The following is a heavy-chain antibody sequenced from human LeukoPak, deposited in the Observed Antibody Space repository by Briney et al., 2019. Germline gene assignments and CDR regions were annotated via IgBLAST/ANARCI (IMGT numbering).Heavy chain of an antibody. Sequence: GGSLRLSCAASGFTFSSYEMNWVRQAPGKGLEWVSYISSSGSTIYYADSVKGRFTISRDNAKNSLYLQMNSLRAEDTAVYYCAKGLVHYYGSTDYYFYMDVWGKGTTVTISS. V-gene: IGHV3-48*03. J-gene: IGHJ6*03. D-gene: IGHD3-10*01. CDR1: GFTFSSYE. CDR3: AKGLVHYYGSTDYYFYMDV. CDR2: ISSSGSTI.